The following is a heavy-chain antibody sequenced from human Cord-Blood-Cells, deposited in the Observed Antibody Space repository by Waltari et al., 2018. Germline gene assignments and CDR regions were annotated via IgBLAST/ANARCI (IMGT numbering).Heavy chain of an antibody. CDR1: GYTFTGYY. J-gene: IGHJ4*02. Sequence: QVQLVQSGAEVKKPGASVKVSCKASGYTFTGYYTHWVRQAPGQGLEWLGWINPNRGGTNYAQKFQGRVTMTRDTSISTAYMELSRLRSDDTAVYYCARGKTGLFDYWGQGTLVTVSS. V-gene: IGHV1-2*02. CDR2: INPNRGGT. D-gene: IGHD7-27*01. CDR3: ARGKTGLFDY.